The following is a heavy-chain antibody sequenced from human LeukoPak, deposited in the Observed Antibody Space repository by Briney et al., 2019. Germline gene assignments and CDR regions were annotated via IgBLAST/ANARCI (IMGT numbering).Heavy chain of an antibody. CDR2: ISGSGGST. J-gene: IGHJ6*04. V-gene: IGHV3-23*01. D-gene: IGHD4/OR15-4a*01. CDR1: GFTFSSYA. CDR3: ARETLRLWDV. Sequence: GGSLRLSCAASGFTFSSYAMSWVRQAPGKGLEWVSAISGSGGSTYYAASVKGRFTISRDNAKNSLYLQMNSLRAEDTAVYYCARETLRLWDVWGKGTTVTVSS.